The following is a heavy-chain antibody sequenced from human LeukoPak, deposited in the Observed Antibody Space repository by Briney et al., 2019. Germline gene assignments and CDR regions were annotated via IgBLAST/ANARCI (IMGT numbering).Heavy chain of an antibody. CDR1: GGSISSYY. Sequence: SETLSLTCTVSGGSISSYYWSWIRQPPGKGLEWIGYIYYSGSTNYNPSLKSRVTISVDTSKNQFSLKLSSVTAADTAVYHCARSMITFGGVIVPHFDYWGQGTLVTVSS. D-gene: IGHD3-16*02. CDR3: ARSMITFGGVIVPHFDY. V-gene: IGHV4-59*08. CDR2: IYYSGST. J-gene: IGHJ4*02.